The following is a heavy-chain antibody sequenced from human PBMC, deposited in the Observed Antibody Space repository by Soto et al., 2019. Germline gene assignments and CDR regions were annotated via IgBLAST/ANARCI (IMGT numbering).Heavy chain of an antibody. CDR1: GFTFSGCS. Sequence: PGGSLRLSCAASGFTFSGCSMNWVRQAPGKGLEWVSSISSGSSYIYYADSVKGRFTISRDNAKNSLFLQMNSLRAEDTAVYYCASGPFGSIAARRDYWGQGTLVTVS. J-gene: IGHJ4*02. V-gene: IGHV3-21*01. D-gene: IGHD6-6*01. CDR2: ISSGSSYI. CDR3: ASGPFGSIAARRDY.